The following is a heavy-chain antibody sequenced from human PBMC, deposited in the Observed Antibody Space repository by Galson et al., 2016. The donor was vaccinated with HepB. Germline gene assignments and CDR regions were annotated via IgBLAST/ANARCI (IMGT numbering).Heavy chain of an antibody. CDR2: IWYDGSST. CDR3: ARADRPHTGYYVTYFDY. V-gene: IGHV3-33*01. Sequence: SLRLSCAASGFMFSSYGMHWVRQAPGKGLEWVAMIWYDGSSTYYAESVKGRFTISRDNSKDMLYLQVNSLRDEDTAVYFCARADRPHTGYYVTYFDYWGQGTQVTVSS. J-gene: IGHJ4*02. D-gene: IGHD3-9*01. CDR1: GFMFSSYG.